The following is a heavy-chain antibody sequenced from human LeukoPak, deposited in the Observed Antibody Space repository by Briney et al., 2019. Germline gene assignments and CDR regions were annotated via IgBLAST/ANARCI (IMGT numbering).Heavy chain of an antibody. CDR1: GGSISDYY. CDR3: ARHTNGGTYPLDH. Sequence: SETLSLTCTVSGGSISDYYWTWIRQPPGKGLEWIAYIYYSGRTSYNPSLKSRVTISVDTSKNQFSLKLTSVTAADTAVYYCARHTNGGTYPLDHWVQGTLVTVSS. V-gene: IGHV4-59*08. D-gene: IGHD2-8*01. CDR2: IYYSGRT. J-gene: IGHJ4*02.